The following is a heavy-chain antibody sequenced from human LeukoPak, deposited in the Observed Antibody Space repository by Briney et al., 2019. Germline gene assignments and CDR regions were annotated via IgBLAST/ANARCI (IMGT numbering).Heavy chain of an antibody. V-gene: IGHV4-31*03. D-gene: IGHD2-15*01. J-gene: IGHJ5*02. CDR3: ARGTSGYCSGGSCYSDPNWFDP. CDR1: GGSISSGGYY. Sequence: SQTLSLTCTVSGGSISSGGYYWSWIRQHLGKGLEWIGYIYYSGSTYYNPSLKSRVTISVDTSKNQFSLKLSSVTAADTAVYYCARGTSGYCSGGSCYSDPNWFDPWGQGTLVTVSS. CDR2: IYYSGST.